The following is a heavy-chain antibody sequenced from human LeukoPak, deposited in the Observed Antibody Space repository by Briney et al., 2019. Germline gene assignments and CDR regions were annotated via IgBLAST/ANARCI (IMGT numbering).Heavy chain of an antibody. V-gene: IGHV3-33*06. CDR2: IWYDGNDK. Sequence: RAGRSLRLSCAASGFTFITYAMHWVRQAPGKGLEWVAVIWYDGNDKYYADSVKGRFTISRDNSKNTLYLQMNSLSAADTAVYYCAKFHARGAFDSWGQGTMVTVSS. J-gene: IGHJ3*02. CDR1: GFTFITYA. CDR3: AKFHARGAFDS.